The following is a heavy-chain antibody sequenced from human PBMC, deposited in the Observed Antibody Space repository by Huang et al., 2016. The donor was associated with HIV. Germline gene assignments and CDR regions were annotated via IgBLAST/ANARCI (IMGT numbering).Heavy chain of an antibody. V-gene: IGHV4-39*01. CDR1: GDFISSTNYD. Sequence: QLQLQESGPGQVKPSETLSLTCTVSGDFISSTNYDWGWIRKSPGKGLEWVGSVYQSGSTNYNPALKSRVTLSVDTSRNQFSLRLNSVTAADTAVYYCASQHIGAAATWFWGRGTQVAVSS. CDR2: VYQSGST. CDR3: ASQHIGAAATWF. J-gene: IGHJ4*02. D-gene: IGHD6-13*01.